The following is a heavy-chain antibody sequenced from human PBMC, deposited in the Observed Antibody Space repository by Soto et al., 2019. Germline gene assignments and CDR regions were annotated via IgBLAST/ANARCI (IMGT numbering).Heavy chain of an antibody. CDR1: GDSMTTVGYY. J-gene: IGHJ4*02. Sequence: QVQLQESGPGLVKPSQTLSLTCTVSGDSMTTVGYYWTCIRQHPGQGLEWIGFISYSGSTYYSSSLKGRVARSADTSKNQFSLKLNSVTAADTAVYYCTRGDYWGQGTLVTVSS. V-gene: IGHV4-31*03. CDR2: ISYSGST. CDR3: TRGDY.